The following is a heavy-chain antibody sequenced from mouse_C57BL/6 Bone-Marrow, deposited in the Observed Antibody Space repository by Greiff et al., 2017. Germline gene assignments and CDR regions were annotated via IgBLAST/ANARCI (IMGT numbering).Heavy chain of an antibody. V-gene: IGHV1-59*01. CDR1: GYTFTSYW. CDR2: IDPSDSYT. Sequence: VKLQQPGAELVRPGTSVKLSCKASGYTFTSYWMHWVKQRPGQGLEWIGVIDPSDSYTNYNQKFKGKATLTVDTSSSTAYMQLSSLTSEDSAVYYCARYGYYELYAMDYWGQGTSVTVSS. CDR3: ARYGYYELYAMDY. J-gene: IGHJ4*01. D-gene: IGHD2-3*01.